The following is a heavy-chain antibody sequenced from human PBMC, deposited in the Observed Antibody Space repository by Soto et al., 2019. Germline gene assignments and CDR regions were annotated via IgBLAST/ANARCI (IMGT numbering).Heavy chain of an antibody. CDR2: IYYSGST. D-gene: IGHD5-12*01. CDR1: GGSISSGGYY. V-gene: IGHV4-31*03. J-gene: IGHJ6*02. Sequence: SETLSLTCTVSGGSISSGGYYWSWIRQHPGKGLEWIGYIYYSGSTYYNPSLKSRVTISVDTSKNQFSLKLSSVTAADTAVYYCATARYAYYYYGMDVWGQGTTVTVSS. CDR3: ATARYAYYYYGMDV.